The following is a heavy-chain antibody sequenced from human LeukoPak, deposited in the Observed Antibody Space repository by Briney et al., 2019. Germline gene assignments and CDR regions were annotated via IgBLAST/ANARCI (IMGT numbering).Heavy chain of an antibody. D-gene: IGHD6-19*01. CDR1: SGSITYYY. J-gene: IGHJ4*02. V-gene: IGHV4-4*09. CDR2: IYTRGTT. Sequence: KPSETLSLTCTVSSGSITYYYWSWIRQPPGKGLEWIGYIYTRGTTNYNPSLKSRVAISADSSRDQFSLRLTSVTAADTAIYYCARPPVPGTYYFDYWGQGTLVTVSS. CDR3: ARPPVPGTYYFDY.